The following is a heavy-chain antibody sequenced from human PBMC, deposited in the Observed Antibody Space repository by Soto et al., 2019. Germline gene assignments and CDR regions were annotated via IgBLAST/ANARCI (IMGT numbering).Heavy chain of an antibody. V-gene: IGHV1-18*04. CDR1: GYTFSSYG. J-gene: IGHJ6*02. CDR3: ARPYYYDSSGYNSQYDYYAMDV. D-gene: IGHD3-22*01. Sequence: VQLVQSGAEVKKPGASVKVSCKATGYTFSSYGINWVRQAPGQGLEWMGWISAYNRNTNYAQKLQGRVTMTTDTPTSTDYMALRSLRSDDTAVYYCARPYYYDSSGYNSQYDYYAMDVWGQGTTVTVSS. CDR2: ISAYNRNT.